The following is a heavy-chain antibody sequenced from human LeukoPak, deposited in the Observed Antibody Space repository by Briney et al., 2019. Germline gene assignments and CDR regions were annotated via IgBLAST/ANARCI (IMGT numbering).Heavy chain of an antibody. CDR3: TRDSSYGWTDAFDI. V-gene: IGHV3-49*04. CDR1: GFTFGDYA. D-gene: IGHD5-18*01. J-gene: IGHJ3*02. Sequence: SGGSLRLSCTASGFTFGDYAMSWVRQAPGKGLEWVGFIRSKAYGGTTEYAASVKGRFTISRDDSKSIAYLQMNSLKTEDTAVYYCTRDSSYGWTDAFDIWGQGTMVTVSS. CDR2: IRSKAYGGTT.